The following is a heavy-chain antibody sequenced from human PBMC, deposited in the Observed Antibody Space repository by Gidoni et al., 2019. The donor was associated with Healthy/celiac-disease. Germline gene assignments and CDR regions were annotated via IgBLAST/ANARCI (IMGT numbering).Heavy chain of an antibody. J-gene: IGHJ5*02. CDR1: SASSSSGCYY. Sequence: QVQLQESGPGLVKPSPTLSLTDTVTSASSSSGCYYWSWIRQHPGKGLEWIGFIYDSGTTYYNPSIKSRVTISVDTSKNQFSLKLSSVTAADTAGYYCSRVSAEAWFDPWGQGTLVTVSS. CDR3: SRVSAEAWFDP. V-gene: IGHV4-31*03. CDR2: IYDSGTT. D-gene: IGHD3-3*01.